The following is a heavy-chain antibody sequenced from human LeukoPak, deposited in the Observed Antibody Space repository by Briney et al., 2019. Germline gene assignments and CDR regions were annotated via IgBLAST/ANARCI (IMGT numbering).Heavy chain of an antibody. D-gene: IGHD6-19*01. CDR3: AKDQQNGYSSGCYRTSNDAFDI. J-gene: IGHJ3*02. Sequence: GGSLRLSCAASGFTFSNYWMHWVRQAPGKGLVWVSRINSDGINTSYADSVKGRFTISRDNAKNTLNLQMNSLRAEDMALYYCAKDQQNGYSSGCYRTSNDAFDIWGQGTMVTVSS. CDR2: INSDGINT. CDR1: GFTFSNYW. V-gene: IGHV3-74*01.